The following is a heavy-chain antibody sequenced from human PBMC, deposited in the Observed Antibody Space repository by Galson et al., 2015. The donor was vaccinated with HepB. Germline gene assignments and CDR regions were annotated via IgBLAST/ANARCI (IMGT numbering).Heavy chain of an antibody. D-gene: IGHD3-3*01. CDR2: INHSGST. Sequence: SETLSLTCAVYGGSFSGYYWSWIRQPPGKGLEWIGEINHSGSTNYNPSLKSRVTISVDTSKNQFSLKLSSVTAADTAVYYCARGGNFWSGYYFDYWGQGTLVTVSS. CDR1: GGSFSGYY. CDR3: ARGGNFWSGYYFDY. V-gene: IGHV4-34*01. J-gene: IGHJ4*02.